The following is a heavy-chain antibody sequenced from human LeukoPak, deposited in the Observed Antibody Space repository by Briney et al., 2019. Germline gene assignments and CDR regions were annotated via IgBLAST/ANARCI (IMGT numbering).Heavy chain of an antibody. CDR3: ARVPTSGWYNDY. D-gene: IGHD6-19*01. CDR1: GFTFSNYG. CDR2: ISGSGDST. Sequence: GGSLRLSCAASGFTFSNYGMSWVRQAPGKGLEWVSGISGSGDSTFYADSVKGRFTISRDNSKNTLYLQMNSLRAEDTAVYYCARVPTSGWYNDYWGQGTLVTVSS. J-gene: IGHJ4*02. V-gene: IGHV3-23*01.